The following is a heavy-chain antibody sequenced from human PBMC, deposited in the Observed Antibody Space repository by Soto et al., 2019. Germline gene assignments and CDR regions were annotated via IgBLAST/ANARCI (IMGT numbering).Heavy chain of an antibody. CDR1: GYTFTAYH. CDR2: INPKFGDT. J-gene: IGHJ6*02. V-gene: IGHV1-2*02. D-gene: IGHD3-10*02. Sequence: QVPLVQSGAEVKEPGDSVRVSCEASGYTFTAYHIHWVRQAPGQGLEWMGWINPKFGDTTYAQDFQGRVSMTRDMSISTVYMELSRLTSDDTAIYYCARXMDYYYGRGSGNGHGVWGQGTTVTVFS. CDR3: ARXMDYYYGRGSGNGHGV.